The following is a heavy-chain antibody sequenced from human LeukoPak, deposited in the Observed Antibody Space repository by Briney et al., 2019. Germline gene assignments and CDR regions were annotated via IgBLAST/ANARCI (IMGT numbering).Heavy chain of an antibody. D-gene: IGHD2-2*01. CDR2: ISSSGSTI. Sequence: PGGSLRLSCAASGFTFSDYYMSWIRQAPGKGLEWVSYISSSGSTIYYADSVKGRFTISRDNAKNSLYLQMNSLRAEDTAVYYCARDLPRYCSSTSCPNPSFDYWGQGTLVTVSS. CDR1: GFTFSDYY. CDR3: ARDLPRYCSSTSCPNPSFDY. V-gene: IGHV3-11*01. J-gene: IGHJ4*02.